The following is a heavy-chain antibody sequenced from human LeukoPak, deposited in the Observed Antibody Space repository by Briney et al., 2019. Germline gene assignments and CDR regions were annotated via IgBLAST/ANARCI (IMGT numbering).Heavy chain of an antibody. CDR3: ARKDEGYFDY. CDR1: GGSISSGSYY. J-gene: IGHJ4*02. V-gene: IGHV4-39*01. Sequence: PSETLSLTCTVSGGSISSGSYYWGWIRQPPGKGLEWIGSIYYSGSTYYNPSLKSRVTISVDTSKNQFSLKLSSVTAADTAVYYCARKDEGYFDYWGQGTLVTVSS. CDR2: IYYSGST.